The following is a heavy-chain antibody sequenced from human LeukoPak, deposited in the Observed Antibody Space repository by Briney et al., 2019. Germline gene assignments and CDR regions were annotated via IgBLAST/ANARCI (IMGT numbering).Heavy chain of an antibody. Sequence: SETLSLTCTVSGGSISSSSYYWGWIRQPPGKGLEWIGSIYYSGSTYYNPSLKSRVTISVDTSKNQFSLKLSSVTAADTAVYYCARESNWFDPWGQGTLVTVSS. CDR1: GGSISSSSYY. J-gene: IGHJ5*02. V-gene: IGHV4-39*07. CDR3: ARESNWFDP. CDR2: IYYSGST.